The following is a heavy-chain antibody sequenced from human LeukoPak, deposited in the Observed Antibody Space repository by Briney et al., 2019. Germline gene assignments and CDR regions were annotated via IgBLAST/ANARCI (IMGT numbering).Heavy chain of an antibody. V-gene: IGHV4-31*03. J-gene: IGHJ4*02. Sequence: SQTLSLTCTVSGGSISSGGYYWSWIRQHPGKGLEWIGYIYYSGSTYYNPSLKSRVTISVDTSKNQFSLKLSSVTAADTAVYYCARAIGYCSGGSCYHYFDYWGQGTLVTVSS. D-gene: IGHD2-15*01. CDR3: ARAIGYCSGGSCYHYFDY. CDR2: IYYSGST. CDR1: GGSISSGGYY.